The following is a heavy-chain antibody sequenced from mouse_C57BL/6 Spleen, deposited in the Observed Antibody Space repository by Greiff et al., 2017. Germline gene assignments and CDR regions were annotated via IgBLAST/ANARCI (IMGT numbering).Heavy chain of an antibody. CDR2: IDPSDSET. J-gene: IGHJ2*01. D-gene: IGHD2-4*01. V-gene: IGHV1-52*01. Sequence: VQLQQPGAELVRPGSSVKLSCKASGYTFTSYWMHWVKQRPIQGLEWIGNIDPSDSETHYNQKFKDKATLTVDKSSSTAYMQLSILTSEDSAVYYCARYDYDYDRFDYWGQGTTLTVSS. CDR3: ARYDYDYDRFDY. CDR1: GYTFTSYW.